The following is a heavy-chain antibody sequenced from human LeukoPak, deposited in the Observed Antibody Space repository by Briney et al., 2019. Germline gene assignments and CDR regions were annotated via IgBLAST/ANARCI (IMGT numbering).Heavy chain of an antibody. J-gene: IGHJ4*01. CDR1: GFTFSTYA. CDR3: AKEVNTAVDY. Sequence: PGGSLRLSCAASGFTFSTYAMSWVRQAPGKGLEWVSSIGSSGGFTYYADSVKGRFTISRDNSKNTLYLQMNSLRAEDTAVYFCAKEVNTAVDYWGHGTLVTVSS. CDR2: IGSSGGFT. D-gene: IGHD5-18*01. V-gene: IGHV3-23*01.